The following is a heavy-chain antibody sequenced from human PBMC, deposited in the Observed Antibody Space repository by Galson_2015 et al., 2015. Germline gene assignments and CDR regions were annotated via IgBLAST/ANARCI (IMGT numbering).Heavy chain of an antibody. CDR3: GRHPGIQGFHFYYYMDV. V-gene: IGHV4-39*01. D-gene: IGHD6-13*01. J-gene: IGHJ6*03. CDR1: GGSISSTSYY. CDR2: IYCSGGT. Sequence: ETLSLTCTVSGGSISSTSYYWGWIRQPPGKGLEWIGSIYCSGGTHYNPSLKSRVTISVDTSKEQFSLKLTSVTAADRAIYYCGRHPGIQGFHFYYYMDVWGKGTTVTVSS.